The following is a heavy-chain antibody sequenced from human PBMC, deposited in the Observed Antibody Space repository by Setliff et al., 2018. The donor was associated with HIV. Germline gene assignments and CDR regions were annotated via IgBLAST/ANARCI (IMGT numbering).Heavy chain of an antibody. J-gene: IGHJ5*02. CDR3: ARFANYYHTSGYGWFDP. CDR2: ISWNSVKM. D-gene: IGHD3-22*01. Sequence: SLRLSCVGSGFNIEEYAMAWVRQVPGKGLEWVSSISWNSVKMDYADSVKGRFTISRDNAKNSLYLQMNSLRAEDTAVYYCARFANYYHTSGYGWFDPWGQGTLVTVSS. CDR1: GFNIEEYA. V-gene: IGHV3-9*01.